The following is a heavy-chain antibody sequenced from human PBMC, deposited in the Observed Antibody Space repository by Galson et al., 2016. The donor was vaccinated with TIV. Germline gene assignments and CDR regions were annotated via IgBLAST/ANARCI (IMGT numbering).Heavy chain of an antibody. CDR2: ISGSGGST. J-gene: IGHJ6*02. CDR1: GFTFSSYA. D-gene: IGHD3-22*01. CDR3: AKVPSSGFYYYCGRAV. Sequence: SLRLSCAASGFTFSSYAMSWVRQAPGKGLEWVSAISGSGGSTWYADSVKGRFTISRDNSKNTVYLQMNSLGAEDTAVYYCAKVPSSGFYYYCGRAVWGQGTTVTVSS. V-gene: IGHV3-23*01.